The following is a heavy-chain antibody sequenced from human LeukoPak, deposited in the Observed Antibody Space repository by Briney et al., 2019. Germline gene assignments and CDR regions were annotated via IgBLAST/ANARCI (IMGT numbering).Heavy chain of an antibody. CDR3: ARRGVGATLYYYYMDV. D-gene: IGHD1-26*01. V-gene: IGHV7-4-1*02. Sequence: ASVKVSCKASGYTFTSYAMNWVRQAPGQGLKWMGWINTNTGNPTYAQGFTGRFVFSLDTSVSTAYLQISSLKAEDTAVYYCARRGVGATLYYYYMDVWGKGTTVTVSS. J-gene: IGHJ6*03. CDR1: GYTFTSYA. CDR2: INTNTGNP.